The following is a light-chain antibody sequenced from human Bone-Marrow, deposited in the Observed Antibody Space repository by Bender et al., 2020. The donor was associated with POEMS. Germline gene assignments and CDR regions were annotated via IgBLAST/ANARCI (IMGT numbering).Light chain of an antibody. Sequence: QSALTQPPSASGSPGQSVTISCTGTSNDVRGYNYVAWYQQHPGKAPKLMIYDVSNRPSGASNRFSGSKSGNTASLTISGLQAEDEADYYCSSYRSSNTRVLFGGGTKLTVL. CDR3: SSYRSSNTRVL. CDR1: SNDVRGYNY. J-gene: IGLJ2*01. CDR2: DVS. V-gene: IGLV2-14*03.